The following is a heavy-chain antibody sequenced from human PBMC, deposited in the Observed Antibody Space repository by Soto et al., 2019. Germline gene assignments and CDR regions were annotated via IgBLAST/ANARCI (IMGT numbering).Heavy chain of an antibody. J-gene: IGHJ6*02. V-gene: IGHV4-59*01. CDR1: GGSISSYH. Sequence: PSETLSLTCTVSGGSISSYHWSWIRQPPGKGLEWIGYIYYSGSTNYNPSLKSRVTISVDTSKNQFSLKLSSVTAADTAVYYCARGAVTTLMDVWGQGTTVTVSS. CDR2: IYYSGST. D-gene: IGHD4-17*01. CDR3: ARGAVTTLMDV.